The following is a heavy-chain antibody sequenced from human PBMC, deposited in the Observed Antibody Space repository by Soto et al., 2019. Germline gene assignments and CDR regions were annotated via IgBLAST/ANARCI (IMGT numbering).Heavy chain of an antibody. D-gene: IGHD2-15*01. Sequence: SVKVSCKASGGTFSSYAISWVRQAPGQGLEWMGGIIPISGTANYAQKFQGRVTITADKSTSTAYMELSSLRSEDTAVYYCARVDCSGGSCYSHYYYYYGMDVWGQGTTVTVSS. CDR2: IIPISGTA. J-gene: IGHJ6*02. CDR3: ARVDCSGGSCYSHYYYYYGMDV. CDR1: GGTFSSYA. V-gene: IGHV1-69*06.